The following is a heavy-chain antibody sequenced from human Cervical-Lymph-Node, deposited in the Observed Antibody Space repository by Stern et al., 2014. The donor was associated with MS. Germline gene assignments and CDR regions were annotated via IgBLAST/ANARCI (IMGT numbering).Heavy chain of an antibody. V-gene: IGHV2-5*02. D-gene: IGHD3-9*01. CDR2: VYWDGDK. CDR3: AHKNYDLSTGHYAGDAPFDQ. CDR1: GFSLTTRGVG. Sequence: QITLKESGPSLVKPTQTLTLTCTFSGFSLTTRGVGVGWIRQPPGKALEWLALVYWDGDKRFSPSLKTRLTITKDTSKNQVVLTMTNMDPVDTGTYYCAHKNYDLSTGHYAGDAPFDQWGQGTLVSVSS. J-gene: IGHJ4*02.